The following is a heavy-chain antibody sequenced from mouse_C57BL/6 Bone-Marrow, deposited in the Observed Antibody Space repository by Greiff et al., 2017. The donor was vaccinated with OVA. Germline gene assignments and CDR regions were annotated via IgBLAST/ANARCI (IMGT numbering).Heavy chain of an antibody. V-gene: IGHV1-81*01. CDR2: IYPRSGNT. CDR1: GYTFTSYG. D-gene: IGHD2-4*01. Sequence: QVQLQQSGAELARPGASVKLSCKASGYTFTSYGISWVKQRTGQGLEWIGEIYPRSGNTYYNEKFKGKATLTADKSSSTAYMELRSLTSEDSAVYICARSGTYYDSPYAMDYWGQGTSVTVSS. CDR3: ARSGTYYDSPYAMDY. J-gene: IGHJ4*01.